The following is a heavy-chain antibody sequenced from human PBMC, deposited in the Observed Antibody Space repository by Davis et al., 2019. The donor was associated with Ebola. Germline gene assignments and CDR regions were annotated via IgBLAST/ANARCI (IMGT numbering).Heavy chain of an antibody. CDR2: VSGSGGST. D-gene: IGHD2-15*01. CDR3: TRYCHYPDCSYFDC. Sequence: GESLKISCAASGFIFSNYDMSWVRQVPGNGLEWVSTVSGSGGSTHYSDSVRGRFSISRDNSKNTLYLQMNSLRAEDTATYYCTRYCHYPDCSYFDCWGQGTVVAVSS. J-gene: IGHJ4*02. CDR1: GFIFSNYD. V-gene: IGHV3-23*01.